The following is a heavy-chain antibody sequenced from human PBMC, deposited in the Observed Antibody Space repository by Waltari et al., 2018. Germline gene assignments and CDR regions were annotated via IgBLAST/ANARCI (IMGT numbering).Heavy chain of an antibody. Sequence: QVQLQESGPGLVKPSETLYLTCTVTGGSISSSYWSWIRQPPGNGLEWIGYIYYSGSTNYNPSLKSRVTISVDTSKNQFSLKLSSVTAADTAVYYCARGSSSWYVWYFDLWGRGTLVTVSS. D-gene: IGHD6-13*01. V-gene: IGHV4-59*01. CDR2: IYYSGST. CDR1: GGSISSSY. CDR3: ARGSSSWYVWYFDL. J-gene: IGHJ2*01.